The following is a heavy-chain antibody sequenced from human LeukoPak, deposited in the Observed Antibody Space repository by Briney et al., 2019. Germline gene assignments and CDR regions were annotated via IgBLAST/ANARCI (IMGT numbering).Heavy chain of an antibody. D-gene: IGHD2-2*01. Sequence: PGGSLRLSCAASGFTFSSYAMSWVRQAPGKGLEWVSAISGSGGSTYYADSVKGRFTISRDNSKNMLYLQMSSLRAEDTAVYYCAKADIYCSSTSCLYFDYWGQGTLVTVSS. CDR3: AKADIYCSSTSCLYFDY. J-gene: IGHJ4*02. CDR2: ISGSGGST. CDR1: GFTFSSYA. V-gene: IGHV3-23*01.